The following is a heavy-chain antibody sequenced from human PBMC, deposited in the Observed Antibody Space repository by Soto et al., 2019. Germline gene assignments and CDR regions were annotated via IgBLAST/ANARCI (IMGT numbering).Heavy chain of an antibody. D-gene: IGHD6-6*01. CDR3: ARREQHMGSSGLFDY. CDR2: IYYSGGT. CDR1: GGSISSSSYC. J-gene: IGHJ4*02. V-gene: IGHV4-39*01. Sequence: SETLPLTCTVSGGSISSSSYCWGWIRQPPGKGLEWIGSIYYSGGTYYNPSLKSRVTISVDTSKNQFSLKLSSVTAADTAVYYCARREQHMGSSGLFDYWGQGTLVTVSS.